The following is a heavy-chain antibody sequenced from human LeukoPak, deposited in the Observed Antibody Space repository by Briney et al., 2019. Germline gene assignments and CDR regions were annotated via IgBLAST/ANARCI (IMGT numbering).Heavy chain of an antibody. D-gene: IGHD6-19*01. J-gene: IGHJ4*02. CDR3: ARDRGMAVADYFDY. Sequence: GGSLRLSCAASGFTFSSYSMNWVRQAPGKGLEWVSYISSSSSTIYYADSVKGRFTISRDNAKNSLYLQMNSLRAEDTAVYYCARDRGMAVADYFDYWGQGTLVTVSS. CDR1: GFTFSSYS. CDR2: ISSSSSTI. V-gene: IGHV3-48*01.